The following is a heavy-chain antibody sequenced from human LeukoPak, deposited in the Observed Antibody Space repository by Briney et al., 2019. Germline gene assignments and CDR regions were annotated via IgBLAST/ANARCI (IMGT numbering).Heavy chain of an antibody. J-gene: IGHJ4*02. Sequence: SVKVSCKAFGGSFSSEAISWVRQPPGQGLGWMGGIIPIFGTANYAQKFPGRVTITTDESTSTAYMEVSSLRSEDTAVYYCGRKAGDCGGGSCYSIDYWGQGTLVTVSS. CDR3: GRKAGDCGGGSCYSIDY. CDR2: IIPIFGTA. CDR1: GGSFSSEA. V-gene: IGHV1-69*05. D-gene: IGHD2-15*01.